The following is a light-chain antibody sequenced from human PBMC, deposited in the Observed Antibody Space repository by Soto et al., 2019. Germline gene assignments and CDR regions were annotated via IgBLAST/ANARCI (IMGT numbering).Light chain of an antibody. CDR3: QQRNVWPPVT. Sequence: DIQMTQSPSSLSASVGNRVTITCRASQSISTYLNWYQKKPGKAPNLLIYDASRLQSGVPSRFSGSGSETDFTLTISSLEPEDSAVYYCQQRNVWPPVTFGQGTRLEI. CDR2: DAS. J-gene: IGKJ5*01. V-gene: IGKV1-39*01. CDR1: QSISTY.